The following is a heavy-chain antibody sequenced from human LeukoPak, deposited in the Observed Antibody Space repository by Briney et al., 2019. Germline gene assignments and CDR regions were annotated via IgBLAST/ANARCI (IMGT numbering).Heavy chain of an antibody. CDR2: INHSGST. D-gene: IGHD2-15*01. J-gene: IGHJ5*02. CDR3: ARVGYCSGGSCFSWFDP. CDR1: GGSLSGYY. V-gene: IGHV4-34*01. Sequence: PSETLSLTCAVYGGSLSGYYWSWIRQPPGKGLEWIGEINHSGSTNYNPSLKSRVTISVDTSKNQFSLKLSSVTAADTAVYYCARVGYCSGGSCFSWFDPWGQGTLVTVSS.